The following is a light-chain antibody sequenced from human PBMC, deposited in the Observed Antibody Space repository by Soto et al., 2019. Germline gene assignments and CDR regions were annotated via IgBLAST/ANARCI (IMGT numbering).Light chain of an antibody. V-gene: IGLV2-14*01. Sequence: QSALTQPASVSGSPGQSITISCTGTSSYVGGYNYVSWYQQHPGKAPKLMIYDVSNRPSGVSNRFSGSKSGNTASLTISGLQAEDEADYYCSSYTSSSFYVFGTGTKVT. CDR3: SSYTSSSFYV. CDR1: SSYVGGYNY. CDR2: DVS. J-gene: IGLJ1*01.